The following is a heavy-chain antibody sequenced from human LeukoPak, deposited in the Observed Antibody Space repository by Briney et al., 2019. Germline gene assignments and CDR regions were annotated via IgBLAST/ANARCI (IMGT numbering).Heavy chain of an antibody. CDR1: GGTFSSYA. CDR2: IIPIFGTA. CDR3: ASPSSPYSSSWSLLGDAFDI. J-gene: IGHJ3*02. V-gene: IGHV1-69*05. Sequence: SVKVSCNASGGTFSSYAISWVRQAPGQGLEWMGGIIPIFGTANYAQKFQGRVTITTDESTSTAYMELSSLRSEDTAVYYCASPSSPYSSSWSLLGDAFDIWGQGTMVTVSS. D-gene: IGHD6-13*01.